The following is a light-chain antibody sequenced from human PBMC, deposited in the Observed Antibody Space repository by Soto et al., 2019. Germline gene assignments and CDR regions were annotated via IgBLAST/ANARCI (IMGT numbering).Light chain of an antibody. V-gene: IGKV3-20*01. J-gene: IGKJ5*01. CDR3: QQYGTSPRT. CDR1: QSVSSN. CDR2: GAS. Sequence: EIVLTQSPGTLSLSPGERATLSCLASQSVSSNLAWYQQKPGQAPRLLISGASTGATGIPARFSGSGSGTDFTLTISRLEPEDFAVYICQQYGTSPRTFGQGTRLEIK.